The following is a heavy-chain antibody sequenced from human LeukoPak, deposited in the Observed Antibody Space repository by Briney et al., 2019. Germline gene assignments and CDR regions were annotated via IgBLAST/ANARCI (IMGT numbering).Heavy chain of an antibody. CDR3: VRGYSFGPYGMDV. D-gene: IGHD2-15*01. Sequence: GGAPSLSCSASGFPFSSYAMHWVRQAPGKGLEYVSAISDSGGSTYYADSVKGRFTISRDNSKNTLYLQMSSLRAEDTAVYFCVRGYSFGPYGMDVWGQGTTVTVSS. CDR1: GFPFSSYA. V-gene: IGHV3-64D*09. CDR2: ISDSGGST. J-gene: IGHJ6*02.